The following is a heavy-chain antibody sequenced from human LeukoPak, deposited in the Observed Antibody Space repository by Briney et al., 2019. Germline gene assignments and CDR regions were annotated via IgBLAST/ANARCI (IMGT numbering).Heavy chain of an antibody. CDR1: GFTFSSYA. CDR3: ARGEYCSSTNCGYYFDY. D-gene: IGHD2-2*01. Sequence: PGGSLRLSCAASGFTFSSYAMHWVRQAPGKGLEWVAVISYDGSNKYYADSVKGRFTISRDNSKNTLYLQMNSLRAEDTAVYYCARGEYCSSTNCGYYFDYWGQGTLVTVSS. CDR2: ISYDGSNK. J-gene: IGHJ4*02. V-gene: IGHV3-30*04.